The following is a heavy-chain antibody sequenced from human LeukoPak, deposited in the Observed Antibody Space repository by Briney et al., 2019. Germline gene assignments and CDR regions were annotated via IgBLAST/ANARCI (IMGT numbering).Heavy chain of an antibody. Sequence: SETLSLTCTVSGGSIRGYYWTWIRQPPGKGLEWIGYISTSGSTNYNPSLKSRVTITVDTSRNQFSLKLSSVTAADTAVFYCARTQHNDFWSGYSRYYYYYMDVWGKGTTVTVSS. CDR2: ISTSGST. D-gene: IGHD3-3*01. J-gene: IGHJ6*03. V-gene: IGHV4-4*09. CDR1: GGSIRGYY. CDR3: ARTQHNDFWSGYSRYYYYYMDV.